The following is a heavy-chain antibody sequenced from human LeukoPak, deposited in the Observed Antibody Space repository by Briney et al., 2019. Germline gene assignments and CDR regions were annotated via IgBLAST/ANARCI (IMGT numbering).Heavy chain of an antibody. J-gene: IGHJ6*03. CDR1: GYTFTIYG. CDR3: ARAGVAGYFDWFRDYYYYMDV. Sequence: ASVTVSFTASGYTFTIYGISWGRQAPGQGGERMGWISAYNGNTNYTQKLQGRVTITTDTSTSTAYMELRSLRSDDTAVYYCARAGVAGYFDWFRDYYYYMDVRGKGTTVTVSS. V-gene: IGHV1-18*01. CDR2: ISAYNGNT. D-gene: IGHD3-9*01.